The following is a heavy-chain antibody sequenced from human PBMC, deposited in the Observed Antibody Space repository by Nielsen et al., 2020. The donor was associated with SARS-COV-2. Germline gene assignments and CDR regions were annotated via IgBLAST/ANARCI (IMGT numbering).Heavy chain of an antibody. CDR2: ISSSGSTI. V-gene: IGHV3-48*03. CDR3: ARGDYNLNYRFYGLDV. D-gene: IGHD4-11*01. J-gene: IGHJ6*02. Sequence: GESLKISCAASGFTFRSYEMNWVRQAPGKGLEWVSYISSSGSTIYYADSVKGRFTISRDNAKNSLHLQMNSLRAEDTAGYYCARGDYNLNYRFYGLDVWGQGTMVTVSS. CDR1: GFTFRSYE.